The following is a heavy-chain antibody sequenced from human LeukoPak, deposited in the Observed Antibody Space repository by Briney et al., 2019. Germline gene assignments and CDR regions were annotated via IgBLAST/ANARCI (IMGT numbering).Heavy chain of an antibody. V-gene: IGHV3-21*01. CDR2: ISSSSSDI. Sequence: PGGSLRLSCAASGFTFSSYSMNWVRQAPGKGLEWVSSISSSSSDIYYADSVKGRFTISRDNAKNSLFLQMNNPRAEDTAVYYCARAAAGNRGWDWYYFDYWGQGTLVSVSS. D-gene: IGHD6-13*01. CDR1: GFTFSSYS. J-gene: IGHJ4*02. CDR3: ARAAAGNRGWDWYYFDY.